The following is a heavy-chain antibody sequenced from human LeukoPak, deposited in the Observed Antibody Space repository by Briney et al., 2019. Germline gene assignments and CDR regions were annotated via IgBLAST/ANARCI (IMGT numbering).Heavy chain of an antibody. J-gene: IGHJ5*02. V-gene: IGHV3-33*08. CDR1: GFTFSSYS. CDR3: ARDWRHYDSSGYYSHNWFDP. Sequence: PGGSLRLSCAASGFTFSSYSMNWVRQAPGKGLEWVAVIWYDGSNKYYADSVKGRFTISRDNSKNTLYLQMNSLRAEDTAVYYCARDWRHYDSSGYYSHNWFDPWGQGTLVTVSS. D-gene: IGHD3-22*01. CDR2: IWYDGSNK.